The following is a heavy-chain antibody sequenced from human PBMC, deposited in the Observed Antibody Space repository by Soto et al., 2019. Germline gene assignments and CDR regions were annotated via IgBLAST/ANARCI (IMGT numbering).Heavy chain of an antibody. J-gene: IGHJ6*03. CDR2: IIPILGIA. D-gene: IGHD2-21*01. CDR1: GGTFSSYT. Sequence: QVQLVQSGAEVKKPGSSVKVSCKASGGTFSSYTISWVRQAPGQGLEWMGRIIPILGIANYAQKFQGRVTNTADKSTSTAYMELSSLRSEDTAVYYCASDRSVVLGYMDVWGKGTTVTVSS. V-gene: IGHV1-69*02. CDR3: ASDRSVVLGYMDV.